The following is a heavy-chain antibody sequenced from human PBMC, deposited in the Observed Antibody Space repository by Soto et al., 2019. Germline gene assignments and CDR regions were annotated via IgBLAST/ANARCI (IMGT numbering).Heavy chain of an antibody. CDR1: GGRIRISSYY. J-gene: IGHJ4*02. V-gene: IGHV4-39*01. Sequence: PSETLYLTRSVSGGRIRISSYYWGWLRQPPGKGLEWIGSIYYSGSTYYNPSLKSRVTISVDTSKNQFSLKLSSVTAADTAVYYCERGVGSSWYHSFDYWGQGTLVTVSS. CDR3: ERGVGSSWYHSFDY. CDR2: IYYSGST. D-gene: IGHD6-13*01.